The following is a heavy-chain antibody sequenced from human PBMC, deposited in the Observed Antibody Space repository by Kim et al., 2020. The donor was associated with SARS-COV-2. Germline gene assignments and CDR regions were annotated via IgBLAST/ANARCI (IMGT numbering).Heavy chain of an antibody. CDR2: INHSGST. Sequence: SETLSLTCAVYGGSFSGYYWSWIRQPPGKGLEWIGEINHSGSTNYNPSLKSRVTISVDTSKNQFSLNLSSVTAADTAVYYCARGGNYGDYTYYYYYYMDVWGKGTTVTVSS. CDR3: ARGGNYGDYTYYYYYYMDV. V-gene: IGHV4-34*01. J-gene: IGHJ6*03. D-gene: IGHD4-17*01. CDR1: GGSFSGYY.